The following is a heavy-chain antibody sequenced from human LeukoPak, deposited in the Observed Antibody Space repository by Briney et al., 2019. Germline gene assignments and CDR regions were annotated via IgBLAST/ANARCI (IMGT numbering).Heavy chain of an antibody. V-gene: IGHV1-2*02. CDR1: GYTFTGYY. Sequence: GASVKVSCKASGYTFTGYYMHWVRQAPGQGLEWMGWINPNSGGTNYAQKFQGRVTMTRDTSISTAYMELSRLRSDDTAVYYCARDYVASRTNWFDPWGQGTLVTVSS. J-gene: IGHJ5*02. D-gene: IGHD3-16*01. CDR2: INPNSGGT. CDR3: ARDYVASRTNWFDP.